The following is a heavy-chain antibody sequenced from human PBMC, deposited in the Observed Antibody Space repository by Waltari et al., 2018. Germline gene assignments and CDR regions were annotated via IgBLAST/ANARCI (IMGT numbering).Heavy chain of an antibody. CDR3: GRDDIHAEGSADFDY. CDR1: GYTFTIYY. CDR2: INPSDGWT. D-gene: IGHD2-15*01. Sequence: QVQLVQSGDEVQKSGASVTLSCKTSGYTFTIYYTHWVRQAPGQGIEWMGIINPSDGWTQYAQKFQGRVTMTGDTSTRTVYMELSSLRSVDTAVYYCGRDDIHAEGSADFDYWGQGTLVTVSS. V-gene: IGHV1-46*01. J-gene: IGHJ4*02.